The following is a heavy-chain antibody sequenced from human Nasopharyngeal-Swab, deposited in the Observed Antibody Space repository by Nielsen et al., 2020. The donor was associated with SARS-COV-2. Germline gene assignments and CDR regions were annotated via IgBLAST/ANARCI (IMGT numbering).Heavy chain of an antibody. J-gene: IGHJ5*02. V-gene: IGHV4-31*03. CDR1: GGSISSGGYY. D-gene: IGHD3-3*01. CDR3: ARVVGDFWSGYYTGANWFDP. CDR2: IYYSGST. Sequence: SETLSLTCTVSGGSISSGGYYWSWIRQHPGKGLEWIGYIYYSGSTYYNPSLKSRVTISVDTSKNQFSLKLSSVTAADTAVYYCARVVGDFWSGYYTGANWFDPWGQGTLVTVSS.